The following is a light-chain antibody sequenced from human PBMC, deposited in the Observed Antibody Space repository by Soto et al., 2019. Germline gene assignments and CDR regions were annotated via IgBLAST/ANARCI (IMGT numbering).Light chain of an antibody. CDR1: SSDVGYYNF. J-gene: IGLJ2*01. Sequence: QSVLTQPRSVSGSPGQSVTISCSGTSSDVGYYNFVSWYQQYPGKAPKLMIYDVSKRPSGVPDRFSGSKSGNTASLTISGLQAEDEAGYYCSSYAGRYSVVFGGGTKLTVL. V-gene: IGLV2-11*01. CDR3: SSYAGRYSVV. CDR2: DVS.